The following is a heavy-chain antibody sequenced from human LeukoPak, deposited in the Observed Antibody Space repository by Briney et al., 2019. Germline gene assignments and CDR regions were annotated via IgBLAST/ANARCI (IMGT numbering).Heavy chain of an antibody. CDR2: ITSDGDNT. CDR3: AKDLSYTSGSSDY. V-gene: IGHV3-23*01. Sequence: GGSLRLSCAASGFTFSAFAMTWVRQAPGKGLEWVSTITSDGDNTYSADSVKGRTTFSRDNSKNTLSLQLRSLRAEDTAVYYCAKDLSYTSGSSDYWGQGTLVTVSS. D-gene: IGHD6-19*01. CDR1: GFTFSAFA. J-gene: IGHJ4*02.